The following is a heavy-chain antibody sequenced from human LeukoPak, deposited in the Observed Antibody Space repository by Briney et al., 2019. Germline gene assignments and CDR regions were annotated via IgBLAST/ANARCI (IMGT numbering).Heavy chain of an antibody. J-gene: IGHJ6*02. CDR2: ISSSSSYI. CDR3: ARGVDDSSGYYSYYYYYGMDV. V-gene: IGHV3-21*01. D-gene: IGHD3-22*01. Sequence: GGSLRLSCAASGFTFSSYSMNWVRQAPGKGLEWVSSISSSSSYIYYADSVKGRFTISRDNAKNSLYLQMNSLRAEDTAVYYCARGVDDSSGYYSYYYYYGMDVWGQGTTVTVSS. CDR1: GFTFSSYS.